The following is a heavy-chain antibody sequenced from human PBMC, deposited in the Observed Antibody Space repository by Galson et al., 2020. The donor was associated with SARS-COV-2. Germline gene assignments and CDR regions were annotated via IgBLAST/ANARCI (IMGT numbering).Heavy chain of an antibody. J-gene: IGHJ4*02. V-gene: IGHV3-74*01. Sequence: ALHGESLKISCAASGFTFDNYWMHWVRQAPGKGLVWVSRVNTDGGSTRYADSVKGRFTISRDNAKNTLYLQMNSLRAEDTAVYYCAKGGSSQVDYWGQGTLVTVSS. CDR2: VNTDGGST. CDR3: AKGGSSQVDY. CDR1: GFTFDNYW. D-gene: IGHD6-6*01.